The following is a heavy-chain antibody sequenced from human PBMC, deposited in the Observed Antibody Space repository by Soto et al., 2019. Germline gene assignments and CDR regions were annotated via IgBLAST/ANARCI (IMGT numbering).Heavy chain of an antibody. CDR2: ISYDGSNK. CDR1: GFTFSSYG. Sequence: PGGSLRLSCAASGFTFSSYGMHWVRQAPGKGLEWVAVISYDGSNKYYADSVKGRFTISRDNSKNTLYLQMNSLRAEDTAVYYCAKDRLREDQTVDYWGQGTLVTVSS. V-gene: IGHV3-30*18. CDR3: AKDRLREDQTVDY. D-gene: IGHD4-17*01. J-gene: IGHJ4*02.